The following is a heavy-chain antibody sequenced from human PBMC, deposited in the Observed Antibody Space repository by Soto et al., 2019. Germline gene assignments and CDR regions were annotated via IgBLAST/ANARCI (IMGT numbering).Heavy chain of an antibody. J-gene: IGHJ6*02. D-gene: IGHD6-6*01. CDR3: AVPSIAASYYYYYGMDV. CDR1: GGTFSSYA. CDR2: IIPIFGTA. V-gene: IGHV1-69*13. Sequence: RASVKVSCKASGGTFSSYAISWVRQAPGQGLEWMGGIIPIFGTAIYAQKFQGRVTITADESTSTAYMELSSLRSEDTAVYYCAVPSIAASYYYYYGMDVWGQGTTVTVS.